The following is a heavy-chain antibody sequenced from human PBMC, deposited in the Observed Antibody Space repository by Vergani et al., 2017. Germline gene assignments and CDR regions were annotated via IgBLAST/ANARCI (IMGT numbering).Heavy chain of an antibody. D-gene: IGHD2-15*01. J-gene: IGHJ4*01. CDR2: IKSDGRT. CDR3: TRSECSGTTCYGHYFDL. Sequence: EVQLLESGGGLIQPGGSLRLSCAASGCSFSSYAMSWVRQAPGKGLQWVSVIKSDGRTSYAESVRGRFTISRDTSRNAVYLQMNILRVEDTGVYYCTRSECSGTTCYGHYFDLWGHGILVTVSS. V-gene: IGHV3-66*02. CDR1: GCSFSSYA.